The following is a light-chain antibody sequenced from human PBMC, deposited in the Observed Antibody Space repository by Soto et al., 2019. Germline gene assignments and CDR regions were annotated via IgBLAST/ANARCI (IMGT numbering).Light chain of an antibody. Sequence: QLVLTQSPSASASLGASVKLTCTLSSGHSSYAIAWHQQQPEKGPRYLMKLNSDGSHSKGDGIPDRFSGSSSGAERYLTISSLQSEDEADYYCQTWAPGIYVFGTGTKLTVL. CDR2: LNSDGSH. V-gene: IGLV4-69*01. J-gene: IGLJ1*01. CDR3: QTWAPGIYV. CDR1: SGHSSYA.